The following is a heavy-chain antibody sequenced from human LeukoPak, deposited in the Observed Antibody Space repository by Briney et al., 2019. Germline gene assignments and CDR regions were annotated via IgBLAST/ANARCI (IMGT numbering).Heavy chain of an antibody. D-gene: IGHD3-3*01. CDR3: ARDVYYDFWSCFDY. J-gene: IGHJ4*02. Sequence: GGSLRLSCAASGFTFSSYSMHWVRQAPGKGLEWVSSISSSSSYIYYADSVKGRFTISRDNAKNSLYLQMNSLRAEDTAVYYCARDVYYDFWSCFDYWGQGTLVTVSS. CDR2: ISSSSSYI. CDR1: GFTFSSYS. V-gene: IGHV3-21*01.